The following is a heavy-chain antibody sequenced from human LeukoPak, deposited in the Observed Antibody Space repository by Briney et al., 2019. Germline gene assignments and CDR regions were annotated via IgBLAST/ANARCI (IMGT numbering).Heavy chain of an antibody. CDR3: ATPQGHYYDSSGANDAFDI. J-gene: IGHJ3*02. V-gene: IGHV1-69*04. CDR1: GGTFSSYA. CDR2: IIPILGIA. Sequence: ASVKVSCKASGGTFSSYAISWVRQAPGQGLEWMGRIIPILGIANYAQKFQGRVTITADKSTSTAYMELSSLRSEDTAVYYCATPQGHYYDSSGANDAFDIWGQGTMVTVSS. D-gene: IGHD3-22*01.